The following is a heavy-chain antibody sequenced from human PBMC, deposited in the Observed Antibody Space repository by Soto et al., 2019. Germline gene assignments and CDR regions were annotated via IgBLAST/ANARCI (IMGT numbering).Heavy chain of an antibody. D-gene: IGHD1-26*01. CDR2: IYHSGST. V-gene: IGHV4-31*03. CDR3: ARRWGAAFDY. Sequence: PSETLSLTCTVSGGSISSGGYYWCWIRQHPGKGLEWIGYIYHSGSTYYNPSLKSRVTISVDTSNNQFSLKLSSVTAADTAVYYCARRWGAAFDYWGQGTLVTVSS. CDR1: GGSISSGGYY. J-gene: IGHJ4*02.